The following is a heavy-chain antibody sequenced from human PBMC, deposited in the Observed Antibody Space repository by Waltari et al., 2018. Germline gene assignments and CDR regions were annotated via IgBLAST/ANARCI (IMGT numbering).Heavy chain of an antibody. Sequence: EVQVVESGGGSVQPGGSLRLSCSVSGFPFIPYWMNWVRQAPGKGLEWVGSINEDGSETYYADSVKGRFTISRDNGKTSLYLQMNSLRSEDTAVYYCARDRGYLVHDYWGQGTLVTVSA. CDR2: INEDGSET. D-gene: IGHD1-26*01. CDR1: GFPFIPYW. CDR3: ARDRGYLVHDY. V-gene: IGHV3-7*01. J-gene: IGHJ4*02.